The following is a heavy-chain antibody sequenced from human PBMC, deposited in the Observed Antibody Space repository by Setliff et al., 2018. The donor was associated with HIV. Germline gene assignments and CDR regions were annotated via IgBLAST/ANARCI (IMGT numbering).Heavy chain of an antibody. CDR1: GYTFTSYD. CDR2: VNPSDGST. CDR3: ARTSSALTTRGEYYFDY. Sequence: ASVKVSCKASGYTFTSYDINWVRQATGQGLEWMEIVNPSDGSTSNSQKFQGRVTMTRDTSTSTVYMEVNSLRSEDTAVYFCARTSSALTTRGEYYFDYWGQGTLVTVSS. J-gene: IGHJ4*02. V-gene: IGHV1-46*01. D-gene: IGHD4-4*01.